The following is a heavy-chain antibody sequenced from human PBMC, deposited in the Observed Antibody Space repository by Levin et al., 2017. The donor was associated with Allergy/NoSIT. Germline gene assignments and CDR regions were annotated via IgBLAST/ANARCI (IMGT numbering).Heavy chain of an antibody. CDR2: SRNKANSYTT. Sequence: GGSLRLSCAASGFTLSDHYMDWVRQAPGKGLEWVGRSRNKANSYTTEYAASVKDRLTISRDDSKSSLYLHMNSLTTDDTAVYYCARNLTGAYFNYWGQGTLVTVSS. D-gene: IGHD3-10*01. J-gene: IGHJ4*02. V-gene: IGHV3-72*01. CDR1: GFTLSDHY. CDR3: ARNLTGAYFNY.